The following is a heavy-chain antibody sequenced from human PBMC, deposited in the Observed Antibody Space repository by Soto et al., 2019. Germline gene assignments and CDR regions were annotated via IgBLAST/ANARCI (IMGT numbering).Heavy chain of an antibody. CDR1: GGSISSNY. J-gene: IGHJ5*02. CDR2: VYNSGST. D-gene: IGHD6-13*01. Sequence: SETLSLTCTVSGGSISSNYWTWIRRPPGKGLEWIGYVYNSGSTNYNPSLKSRVTISEDTSKSQFSLKVNSMTAADTAVYYCARYRREAVAGYTLDHWGQGILVTVSS. V-gene: IGHV4-59*01. CDR3: ARYRREAVAGYTLDH.